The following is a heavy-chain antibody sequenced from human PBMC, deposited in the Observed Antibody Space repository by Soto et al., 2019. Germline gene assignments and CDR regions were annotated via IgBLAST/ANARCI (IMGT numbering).Heavy chain of an antibody. D-gene: IGHD6-19*01. CDR1: GFTFSTYG. J-gene: IGHJ4*02. CDR3: AREQIGVAGSTYDY. V-gene: IGHV3-33*01. CDR2: IWYVGSRT. Sequence: QVQLVESGGGVVQTGTSLRLSCAASGFTFSTYGMHWVRQAPGKGLDWVALIWYVGSRTHYAESVKGRFTISRDNSRNTLFLQMNSLRVEDTAVYYCAREQIGVAGSTYDYWGQGTLVTVSS.